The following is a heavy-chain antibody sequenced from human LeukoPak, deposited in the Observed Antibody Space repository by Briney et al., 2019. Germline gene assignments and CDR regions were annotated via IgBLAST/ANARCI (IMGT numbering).Heavy chain of an antibody. J-gene: IGHJ3*01. CDR2: IIPASGTT. CDR3: ARAGSPGEYYDSRYQPIPIYAFNV. CDR1: GGSFSTFA. Sequence: SVKVSCKASGGSFSTFAISWVRQAPGQGLEWVGGIIPASGTTDYAQKFQGRVTITTDVSTNTAFLQLISPTSEDTATYFCARAGSPGEYYDSRYQPIPIYAFNVWGQGTMTVSS. V-gene: IGHV1-69*05. D-gene: IGHD3-22*01.